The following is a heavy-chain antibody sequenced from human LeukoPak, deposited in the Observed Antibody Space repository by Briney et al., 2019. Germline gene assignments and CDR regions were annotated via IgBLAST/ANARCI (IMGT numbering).Heavy chain of an antibody. CDR3: ARELDGYNSAY. V-gene: IGHV3-74*01. D-gene: IGHD5-24*01. CDR2: INGDGSDI. Sequence: GVSLRLSCKASGFTFKDSWMYWVRHAPGQGLLWVSRINGDGSDISYVDSVKGRFTISRDNAKNSLYLQMNSLRAEDTAVYYCARELDGYNSAYWGQGTLVTVSS. J-gene: IGHJ4*02. CDR1: GFTFKDSW.